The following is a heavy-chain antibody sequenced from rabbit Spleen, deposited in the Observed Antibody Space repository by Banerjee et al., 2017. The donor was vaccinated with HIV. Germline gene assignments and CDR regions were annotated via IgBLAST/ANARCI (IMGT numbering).Heavy chain of an antibody. CDR1: GFSLTSSDY. J-gene: IGHJ6*01. CDR2: IAGGSSGFT. CDR3: ARDTASSFSSYGMDL. Sequence: QSLEESGGDLVKPGASLTLTCTASGFSLTSSDYMCWVRQAPGKGLEWISCIAGGSSGFTYSATWAKGRFTISKASSTTVTLQMTSLTVADTATYFCARDTASSFSSYGMDLWGPGTLVTVS. V-gene: IGHV1S40*01. D-gene: IGHD6-1*01.